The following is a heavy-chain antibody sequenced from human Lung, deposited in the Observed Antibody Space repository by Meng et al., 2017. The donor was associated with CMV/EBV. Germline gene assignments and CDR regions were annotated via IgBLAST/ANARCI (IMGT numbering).Heavy chain of an antibody. J-gene: IGHJ6*02. CDR3: ARFDMDVEGYYGMDV. D-gene: IGHD2-15*01. V-gene: IGHV4-59*01. Sequence: GSLRLSCTVSGGSISTYYWNWLRQLPGKGLEWIGYISNSGSTDYNPSLKSRVTISVDTPKNQFSLKLTSVTAADTAVYYCARFDMDVEGYYGMDVWGQGTTVTVSS. CDR2: ISNSGST. CDR1: GGSISTYY.